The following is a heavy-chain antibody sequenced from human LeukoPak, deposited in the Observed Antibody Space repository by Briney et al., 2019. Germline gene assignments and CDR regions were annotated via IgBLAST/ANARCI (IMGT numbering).Heavy chain of an antibody. CDR2: IYTRGST. CDR3: ARENSGSYREFDY. D-gene: IGHD1-26*01. J-gene: IGHJ4*02. V-gene: IGHV4-4*07. Sequence: PSETLSLTCTVSGGSISSYYWSWIRQPAGKGLEWIGRIYTRGSTNYNASLKSRVSMSVDTSKNQFSLKLSSVTAADTAVFYCARENSGSYREFDYWGQGTLVTVSS. CDR1: GGSISSYY.